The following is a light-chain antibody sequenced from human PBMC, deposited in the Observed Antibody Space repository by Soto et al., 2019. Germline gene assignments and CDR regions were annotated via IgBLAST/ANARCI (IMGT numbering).Light chain of an antibody. CDR3: QQYNSYSLT. Sequence: DIQMTQSPSTLSASVGDRVTITCRASQSISSWLAWYQQKPGKAPKLLIYDASSLESGVPSRFSGSGSGTEFTLTISSLQPDVFATYYCQQYNSYSLTFGGGTKVDIK. CDR1: QSISSW. CDR2: DAS. J-gene: IGKJ4*01. V-gene: IGKV1-5*01.